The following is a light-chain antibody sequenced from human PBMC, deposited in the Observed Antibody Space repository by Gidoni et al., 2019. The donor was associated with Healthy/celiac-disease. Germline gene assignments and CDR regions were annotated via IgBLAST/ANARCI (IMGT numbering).Light chain of an antibody. CDR1: QGISSY. V-gene: IGKV1-9*01. CDR2: AAS. Sequence: DIQLTQSPSFLSASVGDRVTITCRASQGISSYLAWYQQKPGKAPKLLIYAASTLQSGVPSRFSGSGSGTEFTLTISSLQPEDFATYYCQQLNSYPFLTFXGXTKVXIK. CDR3: QQLNSYPFLT. J-gene: IGKJ4*01.